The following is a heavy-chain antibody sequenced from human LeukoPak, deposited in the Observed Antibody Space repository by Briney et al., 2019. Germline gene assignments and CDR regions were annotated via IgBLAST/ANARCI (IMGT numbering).Heavy chain of an antibody. J-gene: IGHJ4*02. D-gene: IGHD3-22*01. CDR1: GFTFSNYN. CDR3: AKDRAREYYDSSGPADY. CDR2: ISGSGGST. V-gene: IGHV3-23*01. Sequence: GGSLRLSCATSGFTFSNYNMNWVRQAPGKGLEWVSAISGSGGSTYYADSVKGRFTISRDNSKNTLYLQMNSLRAEDTAVYYCAKDRAREYYDSSGPADYWGQGTLVTASS.